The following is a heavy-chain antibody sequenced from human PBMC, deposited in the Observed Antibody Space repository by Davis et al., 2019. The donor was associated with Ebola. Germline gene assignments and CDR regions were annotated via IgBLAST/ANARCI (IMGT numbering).Heavy chain of an antibody. J-gene: IGHJ6*02. D-gene: IGHD5-24*01. CDR3: ARGEMATIYYYYGMDV. V-gene: IGHV3-53*01. CDR2: IYSGGST. Sequence: PGGSLRLSCAASGFTVSSNYMSWVRQAPGKGLEWVSVIYSGGSTYYADSVKGRFTISRHNSKNTLYLQMNSLRAEDTAVYYCARGEMATIYYYYGMDVWGQGTTVTVSS. CDR1: GFTVSSNY.